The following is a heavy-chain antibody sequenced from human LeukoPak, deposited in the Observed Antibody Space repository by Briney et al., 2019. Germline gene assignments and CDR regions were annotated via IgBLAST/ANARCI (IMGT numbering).Heavy chain of an antibody. Sequence: SETLSLTCAVSGYSISGGYYWGWIRQPPGKGLEWIGNIFHSGISHNNPSLSSRLTMSVDTSKNQFSLNLRSVTAADTAVYYCVRTTYYYDTSGHLGFDHWGQGTLVTVSS. CDR3: VRTTYYYDTSGHLGFDH. CDR1: GYSISGGYY. CDR2: IFHSGIS. J-gene: IGHJ4*02. V-gene: IGHV4-38-2*01. D-gene: IGHD3-22*01.